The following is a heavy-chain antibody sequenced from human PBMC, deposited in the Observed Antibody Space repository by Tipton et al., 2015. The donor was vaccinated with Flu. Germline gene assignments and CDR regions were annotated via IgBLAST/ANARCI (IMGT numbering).Heavy chain of an antibody. D-gene: IGHD5-24*01. Sequence: TLSLTCAVSGSSIDNGDWWGWIRQPPGKGLEWIGYISYSGRNSYNPSLRSRVTMSVDMSKNQFSLKLNSVTAVDTAFYYCMRKGVEMAPPFDPWGQGTLVTVSS. CDR3: MRKGVEMAPPFDP. CDR2: ISYSGRN. V-gene: IGHV4-28*01. CDR1: GSSIDNGDW. J-gene: IGHJ5*02.